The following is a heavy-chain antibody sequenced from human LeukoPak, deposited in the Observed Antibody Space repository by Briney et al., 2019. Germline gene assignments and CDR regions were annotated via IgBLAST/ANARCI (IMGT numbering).Heavy chain of an antibody. Sequence: PGRSLRLSCAASGFTFSSSWMHWVRQAPGKGLVLVSRITRDGSSTTHADSVKGRFTTSRDNAKNTLYLQMDSLRDDDTAVYYCARDPGYESWSAFWGGMDVWGNGTTVIVSS. CDR1: GFTFSSSW. D-gene: IGHD3-3*01. CDR2: ITRDGSST. V-gene: IGHV3-74*01. J-gene: IGHJ6*04. CDR3: ARDPGYESWSAFWGGMDV.